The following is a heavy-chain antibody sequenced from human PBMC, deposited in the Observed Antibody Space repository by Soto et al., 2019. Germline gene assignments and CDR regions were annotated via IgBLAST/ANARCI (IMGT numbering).Heavy chain of an antibody. CDR3: ARDTSRGEYDY. CDR2: INVYNGNT. V-gene: IGHV1-18*01. Sequence: QVQLVQSGAEVKKPGASVKVSCKASGYTFTSYGISLGRQAPGQGLEWMGWINVYNGNTNYAQTLQVRDTMTTATSTSTAYLDLRSLRSDDTTVYFCARDTSRGEYDYWGQGTLVTVSS. CDR1: GYTFTSYG. D-gene: IGHD3-10*01. J-gene: IGHJ4*02.